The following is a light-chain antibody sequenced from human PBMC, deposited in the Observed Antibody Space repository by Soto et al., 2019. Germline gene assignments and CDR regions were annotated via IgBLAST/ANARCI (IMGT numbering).Light chain of an antibody. J-gene: IGKJ2*01. CDR1: QSVSSY. CDR3: HQRSNWPIYT. Sequence: EIVLTQSPATLSLSPGERATLSCRASQSVSSYLAWYQQKPGQAPRLLISDASNRATGIPARFSGSGSGTDFSLTISSLEPEDFAVYYCHQRSNWPIYTYGQGTKREIK. CDR2: DAS. V-gene: IGKV3-11*01.